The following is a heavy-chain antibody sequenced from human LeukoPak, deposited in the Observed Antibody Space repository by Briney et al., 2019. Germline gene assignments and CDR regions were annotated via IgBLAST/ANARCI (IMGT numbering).Heavy chain of an antibody. D-gene: IGHD3-3*02. Sequence: GASVKVSCKASGYTFTGYYMHWVRQAPGQGLEWMGWINPNSGGTNYAQKFQGRVTMTRDTSISTAYMELSRLRSDDTAMYYCARVISSQRYYFDYWGQGTLVTVSS. CDR1: GYTFTGYY. V-gene: IGHV1-2*02. J-gene: IGHJ4*02. CDR3: ARVISSQRYYFDY. CDR2: INPNSGGT.